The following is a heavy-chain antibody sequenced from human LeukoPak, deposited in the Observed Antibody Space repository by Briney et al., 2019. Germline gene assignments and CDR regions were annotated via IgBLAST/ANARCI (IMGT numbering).Heavy chain of an antibody. CDR3: VRDRELYY. D-gene: IGHD1-26*01. V-gene: IGHV4-59*01. CDR1: GGSISSYY. CDR2: TYYSGST. J-gene: IGHJ4*02. Sequence: PSETLSLTCTVSGGSISSYYWSWIRQPPGKGLEWIGYTYYSGSTDYNPSLKSRVTISVDTSKNQFSLKVNSVTASDTAVYYCVRDRELYYWGQGILVTVSS.